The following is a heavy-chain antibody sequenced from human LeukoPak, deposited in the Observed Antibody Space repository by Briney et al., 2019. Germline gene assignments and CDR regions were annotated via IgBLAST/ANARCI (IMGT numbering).Heavy chain of an antibody. J-gene: IGHJ4*02. CDR2: ISGSGGST. Sequence: GGSLRLSCLTSGFTLSTNAMSWVRQAPGKGLEWISGISGSGGSTYYADSVKGRFTISRDNSKNTLYLQMNSLRAEDTAVYYCANFGELYYWGQGTLVTVSS. V-gene: IGHV3-23*01. CDR3: ANFGELYY. D-gene: IGHD3-10*01. CDR1: GFTLSTNA.